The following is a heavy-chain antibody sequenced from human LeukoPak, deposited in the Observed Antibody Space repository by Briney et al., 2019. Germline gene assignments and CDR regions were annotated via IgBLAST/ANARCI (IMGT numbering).Heavy chain of an antibody. CDR3: TRERRVGVPFDY. V-gene: IGHV1-2*02. CDR1: GYTFTDSY. CDR2: INPNAGDT. Sequence: GASLKVSCKTSGYTFTDSYMHWVRQAPGQGLEWIGWINPNAGDTTYAQGFHGRVTMTRDTSISTVYMELNSLKLDDTAVYYCTRERRVGVPFDYWGQGTLVTVSS. D-gene: IGHD2-15*01. J-gene: IGHJ4*02.